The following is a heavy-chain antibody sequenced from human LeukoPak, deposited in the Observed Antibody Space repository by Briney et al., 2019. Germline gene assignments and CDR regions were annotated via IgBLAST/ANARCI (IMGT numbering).Heavy chain of an antibody. CDR2: INTNTGNP. V-gene: IGHV7-4-1*02. CDR1: GYTFTNYA. CDR3: ARERRSSSPGEQQLVRAFDI. D-gene: IGHD6-13*01. J-gene: IGHJ3*02. Sequence: GSVKVSCKASGYTFTNYAMNWVRQAPGQGLEWMGWINTNTGNPTYAQGFTGRFVFSLDTSVITAYLQISSLKAEDTAMYYCARERRSSSPGEQQLVRAFDIWGQGTMVTVSS.